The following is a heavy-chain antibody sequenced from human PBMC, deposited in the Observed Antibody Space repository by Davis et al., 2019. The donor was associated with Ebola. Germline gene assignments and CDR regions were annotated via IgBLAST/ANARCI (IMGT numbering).Heavy chain of an antibody. CDR1: GFTVSSNY. Sequence: GGSLRLSCAASGFTVSSNYMSWVRQAPGKGQDWVSSISSDSDYIYYADSAKGRFTISRDNAKNSLYLQMNSLRAEDTAVYYCARDRPLDFFFGDYYGMDVWGQGTTVTVSS. V-gene: IGHV3-21*01. CDR3: ARDRPLDFFFGDYYGMDV. J-gene: IGHJ6*02. D-gene: IGHD3-16*01. CDR2: ISSDSDYI.